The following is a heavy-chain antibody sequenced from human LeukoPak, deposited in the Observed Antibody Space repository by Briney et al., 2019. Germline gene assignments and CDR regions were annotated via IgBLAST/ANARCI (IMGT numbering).Heavy chain of an antibody. CDR1: GGSISSYY. D-gene: IGHD3-22*01. J-gene: IGHJ6*02. V-gene: IGHV4-59*01. Sequence: SETLSLTCTVSGGSISSYYWSWIRQPPGKGLEWIGYIYHSGSTYYNPSLKSRVTISVDTSKKQFSLKLSSVTAADTAVYYCARTKYYYDSSGYYLDGSSSMDVWGQGTTVTVSS. CDR3: ARTKYYYDSSGYYLDGSSSMDV. CDR2: IYHSGST.